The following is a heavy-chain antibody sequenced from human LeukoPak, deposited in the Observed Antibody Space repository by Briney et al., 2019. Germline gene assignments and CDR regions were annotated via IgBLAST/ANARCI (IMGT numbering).Heavy chain of an antibody. CDR2: IYHSGRT. V-gene: IGHV4-4*02. CDR3: AREGDCSGSSCFSSPLDS. Sequence: PSETLSLTCAVSGGSISSSNWWSWVRQPPGKGLEWIGEIYHSGRTYYNPSLQSRVTISVDTSRNQFSLRLSSLAAADTAVYYCAREGDCSGSSCFSSPLDSWGQGTLVTVSS. J-gene: IGHJ4*02. CDR1: GGSISSSNW. D-gene: IGHD2-15*01.